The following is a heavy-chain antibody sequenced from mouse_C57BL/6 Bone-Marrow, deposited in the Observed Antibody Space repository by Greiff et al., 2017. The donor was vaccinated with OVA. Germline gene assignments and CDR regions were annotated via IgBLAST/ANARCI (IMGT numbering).Heavy chain of an antibody. Sequence: QVQLQQPGAELVKPGASVKLSCKASGYTFTSYWMHWVKQRPGQGLEWIGMIHPNSGSTNYNEKFKSKATLTVAKSSSTAYMQLSSLTSEDSAVYYCASYYYGSLYYFDYWGQGTTLTVSS. CDR2: IHPNSGST. V-gene: IGHV1-64*01. J-gene: IGHJ2*01. CDR1: GYTFTSYW. CDR3: ASYYYGSLYYFDY. D-gene: IGHD1-1*01.